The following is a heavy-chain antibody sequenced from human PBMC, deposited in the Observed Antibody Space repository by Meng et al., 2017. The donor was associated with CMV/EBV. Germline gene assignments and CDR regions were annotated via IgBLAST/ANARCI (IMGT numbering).Heavy chain of an antibody. CDR1: GFTFDDYG. J-gene: IGHJ4*02. V-gene: IGHV3-20*04. CDR3: ARASFCGCDY. Sequence: GESLKISCAASGFTFDDYGMSWVRQAPGKGLEWVSGINWNGGSTGYADSVKGRFTISRDNAKNSLYLQMNSLRAEDTALYYCARASFCGCDYWGQGTLVTVSS. D-gene: IGHD2-21*01. CDR2: INWNGGST.